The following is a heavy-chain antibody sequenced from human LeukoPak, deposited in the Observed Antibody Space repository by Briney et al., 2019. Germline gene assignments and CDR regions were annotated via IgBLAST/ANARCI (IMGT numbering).Heavy chain of an antibody. J-gene: IGHJ4*02. D-gene: IGHD1-26*01. V-gene: IGHV3-30-3*01. Sequence: GRSLRLSCAASGFTFSSYAMHWVRQAPGKGLEWVAVISYDGSNKYYADSVKGRFTISRDNSKNTLCLQMNSLRAEDTAVYYCARDSIVGAISFDYWGQGTLVTVSS. CDR3: ARDSIVGAISFDY. CDR2: ISYDGSNK. CDR1: GFTFSSYA.